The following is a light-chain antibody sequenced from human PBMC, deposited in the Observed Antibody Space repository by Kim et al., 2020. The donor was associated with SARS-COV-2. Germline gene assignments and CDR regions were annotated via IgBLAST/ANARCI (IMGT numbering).Light chain of an antibody. CDR1: QSVSSN. J-gene: IGKJ5*01. Sequence: SPVQIATFSGRASQSVSSNEAWSQQKPDPSPRSLIYGSSTSATGIPARYSGSGSGTEFPLSISSLQSEDFAVYYCQHYNNWPPITFGQGTRLEIK. CDR3: QHYNNWPPIT. CDR2: GSS. V-gene: IGKV3-15*01.